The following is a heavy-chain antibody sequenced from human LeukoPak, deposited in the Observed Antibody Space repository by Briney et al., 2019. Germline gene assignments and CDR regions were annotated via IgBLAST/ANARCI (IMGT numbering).Heavy chain of an antibody. CDR1: GFTFSSYS. CDR2: ISSSSSYI. J-gene: IGHJ3*02. Sequence: GGSLRLSCAASGFTFSSYSMNWVRQAQGKGLEWVSSISSSSSYIYYADSVKGRFTISRDNAKNSLYLQMNSLRAEDTAVYYCARDAKGAFDIWGQGTMVTVSS. V-gene: IGHV3-21*01. CDR3: ARDAKGAFDI.